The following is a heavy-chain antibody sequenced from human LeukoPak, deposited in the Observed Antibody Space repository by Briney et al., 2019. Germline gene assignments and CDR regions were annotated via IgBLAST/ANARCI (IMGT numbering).Heavy chain of an antibody. CDR1: GYTFTRYD. CDR3: ARKLGSGSYHAFDY. D-gene: IGHD1-26*01. V-gene: IGHV1-18*01. J-gene: IGHJ4*02. Sequence: RASVKVSCKASGYTFTRYDINWVRQATGQGLEWMGWISAYNGNTNYAQKLQGRVTMTTDTSTSTAYMELRSLRSDDTAVYYCARKLGSGSYHAFDYWGQGTLVTVSS. CDR2: ISAYNGNT.